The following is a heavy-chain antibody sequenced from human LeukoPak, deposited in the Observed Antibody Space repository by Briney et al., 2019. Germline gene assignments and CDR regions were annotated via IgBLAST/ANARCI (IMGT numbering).Heavy chain of an antibody. D-gene: IGHD1-26*01. CDR1: GYAFTSYY. CDR3: ARVISGSYHEYFQH. CDR2: INPSGGST. J-gene: IGHJ1*01. V-gene: IGHV1-46*03. Sequence: ASVKVSSKASGYAFTSYYMHWVRQTPGQGLEWMGIINPSGGSTSNAQKFQGKVTMTRGTYPRTDSMELRRLRFEDTAPCYYARVISGSYHEYFQHWGQGTLVTVSS.